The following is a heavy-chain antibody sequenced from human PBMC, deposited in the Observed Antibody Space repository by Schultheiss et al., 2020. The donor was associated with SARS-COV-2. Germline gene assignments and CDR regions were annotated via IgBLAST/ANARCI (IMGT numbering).Heavy chain of an antibody. D-gene: IGHD3-22*01. J-gene: IGHJ6*02. Sequence: GGSLRLSCAASGFSFSTYAIHWVRQAPGKGLEWVAVISYDGTNKYYADSVKGRFTISRDNSKNTLYLQMNSLRAEDTAVYYCAREAYYYDSSGYPLHGMDFWGQGTTVTVSS. CDR3: AREAYYYDSSGYPLHGMDF. CDR1: GFSFSTYA. CDR2: ISYDGTNK. V-gene: IGHV3-30*01.